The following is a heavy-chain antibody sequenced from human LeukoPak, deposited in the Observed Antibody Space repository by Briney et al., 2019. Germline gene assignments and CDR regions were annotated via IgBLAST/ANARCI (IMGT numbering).Heavy chain of an antibody. CDR3: ASSSYYYDSSGPFDY. Sequence: ASVKVSCKASGYTFTSYGISWVRQAPGQGLEWMGWISAYNGNTNYAQKLQGRVTMTRDTSISTAYMELSRLRSDDTAVYYCASSSYYYDSSGPFDYWGQGTLVTVSS. CDR2: ISAYNGNT. J-gene: IGHJ4*02. CDR1: GYTFTSYG. V-gene: IGHV1-18*01. D-gene: IGHD3-22*01.